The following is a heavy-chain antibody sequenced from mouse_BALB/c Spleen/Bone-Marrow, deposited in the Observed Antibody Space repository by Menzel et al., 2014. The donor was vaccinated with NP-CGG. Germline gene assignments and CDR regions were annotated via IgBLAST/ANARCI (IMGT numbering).Heavy chain of an antibody. J-gene: IGHJ2*01. CDR2: ISSGSSTI. D-gene: IGHD1-2*01. Sequence: EVMLVESGGGLVQPGGSRKLSCAASGFTFSSFGMHWVRQAPEKGLEWVAYISSGSSTIYYADTVKGRFTISRDNPKNTLFLQMTSLRSEDTAMYYCASSPYGHFDYWGQGTTLTVSS. CDR1: GFTFSSFG. V-gene: IGHV5-17*02. CDR3: ASSPYGHFDY.